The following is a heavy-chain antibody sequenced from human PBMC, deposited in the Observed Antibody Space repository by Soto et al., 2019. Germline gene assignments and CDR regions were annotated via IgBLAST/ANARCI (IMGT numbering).Heavy chain of an antibody. CDR1: GFTFSREW. CDR3: AVGAR. V-gene: IGHV3-7*03. Sequence: WGSLRLSCAASGFTFSREWMSWVRQAPGKGLEWVAYINQDGSEKDYVDSVEGRFTISGDNGKNSLNLQMNSLRAEDTAVYFCAVGARWGQGT. CDR2: INQDGSEK. J-gene: IGHJ4*02.